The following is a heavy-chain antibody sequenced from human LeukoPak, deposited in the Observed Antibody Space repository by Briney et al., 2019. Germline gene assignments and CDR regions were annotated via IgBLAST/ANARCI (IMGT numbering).Heavy chain of an antibody. D-gene: IGHD3-22*01. J-gene: IGHJ4*02. CDR2: ISGSGGST. Sequence: GGSLRLSCAASGFTFSSYAMHWVRQAPGKGLEWVSVISGSGGSTNYADSVKGRFTISRDNSRNTLYLQMNSLRDEDTAVYYCAKQTYYYDSSGTDFDYWGQGTLVTVSS. CDR1: GFTFSSYA. V-gene: IGHV3-23*01. CDR3: AKQTYYYDSSGTDFDY.